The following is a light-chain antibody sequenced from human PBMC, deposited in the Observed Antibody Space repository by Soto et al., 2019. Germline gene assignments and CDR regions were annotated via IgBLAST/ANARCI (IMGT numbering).Light chain of an antibody. CDR2: GAS. Sequence: DIQLTQSPSFLSASVGDRVTITCWASHDISSYLAWYQQTPGKAPKLLIYGASTLQSGVPSRFSGSGSGTEFTLTISSLQPEDFATYFCQQLNSYPRTVGPGTIVDI. CDR3: QQLNSYPRT. J-gene: IGKJ3*01. V-gene: IGKV1-9*01. CDR1: HDISSY.